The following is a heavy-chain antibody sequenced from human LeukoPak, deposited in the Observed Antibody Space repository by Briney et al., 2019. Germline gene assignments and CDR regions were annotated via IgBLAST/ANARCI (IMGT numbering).Heavy chain of an antibody. J-gene: IGHJ4*02. D-gene: IGHD4-11*01. Sequence: SETLSLTCAGSGESFSGYYLTWIRQPPGKGLEWIGDINLSGSVNYTPFLMSRVTISLYTSRDLFSLNLSSVTSADTAVYYCARGQGTVTTHWGQGTLVTVSS. V-gene: IGHV4-34*01. CDR1: GESFSGYY. CDR2: INLSGSV. CDR3: ARGQGTVTTH.